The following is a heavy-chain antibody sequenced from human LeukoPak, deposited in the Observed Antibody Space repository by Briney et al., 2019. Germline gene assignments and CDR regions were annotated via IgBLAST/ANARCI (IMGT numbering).Heavy chain of an antibody. D-gene: IGHD3-10*01. CDR2: ISYDGRSE. Sequence: PGGSLRLSCAASGFTFNTYGMHWVRQAPGKGLEWVALISYDGRSEYYADSVKGRFTISRDNSKNTLYLQMNSLRAEDTAVYYCARGPQALAGSYYNVGYFDLWGRGTLVTVSS. CDR3: ARGPQALAGSYYNVGYFDL. J-gene: IGHJ2*01. CDR1: GFTFNTYG. V-gene: IGHV3-30*03.